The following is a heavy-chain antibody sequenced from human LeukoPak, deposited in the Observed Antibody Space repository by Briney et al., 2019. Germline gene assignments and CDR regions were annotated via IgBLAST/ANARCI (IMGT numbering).Heavy chain of an antibody. V-gene: IGHV3-30*18. D-gene: IGHD4-17*01. J-gene: IGHJ4*02. CDR1: GFTFSSYG. CDR3: AKDRYGDYGSSFDY. CDR2: ISYDGSNK. Sequence: GGSLRLSCAASGFTFSSYGMHWVRQAPGKGLEWVAVISYDGSNKYYADSVKGRFTISRGNSKNTLYLQMNSLRAEDTAVYYCAKDRYGDYGSSFDYWGQGTLVTVSS.